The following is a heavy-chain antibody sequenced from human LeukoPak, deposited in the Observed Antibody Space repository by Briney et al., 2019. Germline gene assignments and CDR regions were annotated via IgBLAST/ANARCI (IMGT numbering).Heavy chain of an antibody. Sequence: SETLSLTCAVYGESFSDYYWSWIRQPPGKGLEWIGEINHSGSTNYNPSLKSRVTISVDTSKNQFSLKLSSVTAADTAVYYCARGPGRVVVVPAAGEVDVWGQGTTVTVSS. J-gene: IGHJ6*02. CDR3: ARGPGRVVVVPAAGEVDV. V-gene: IGHV4-34*01. D-gene: IGHD2-2*01. CDR2: INHSGST. CDR1: GESFSDYY.